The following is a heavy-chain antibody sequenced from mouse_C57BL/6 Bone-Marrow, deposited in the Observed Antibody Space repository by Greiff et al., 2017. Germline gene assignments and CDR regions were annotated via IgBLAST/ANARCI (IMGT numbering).Heavy chain of an antibody. CDR3: ARSYYYGSSHDYYAMDY. D-gene: IGHD1-1*01. CDR1: GYTFTSYW. CDR2: INPSSGYT. Sequence: QVQLQQSGAELAKPGASVKLSCKASGYTFTSYWMHWVKQRPGQGLEWIGYINPSSGYTKYNQKFKDKSTLTADKSSSTAYMQLSRLTYEDSAVYYCARSYYYGSSHDYYAMDYWGQGTSVTVSS. J-gene: IGHJ4*01. V-gene: IGHV1-7*01.